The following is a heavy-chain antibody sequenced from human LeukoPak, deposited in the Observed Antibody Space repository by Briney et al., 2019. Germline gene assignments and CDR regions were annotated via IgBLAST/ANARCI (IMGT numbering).Heavy chain of an antibody. CDR2: IYHSGST. CDR1: GGSISSSNW. J-gene: IGHJ5*02. Sequence: SGTLSLTCAVSGGSISSSNWWSWVRQPPGKGLEWIGEIYHSGSTNYNPSLKSRVPISVDTSKNQFSLKLSSVTAADTAVYYCARADDSSSNWFDPWGQGTLVTVSS. D-gene: IGHD6-13*01. CDR3: ARADDSSSNWFDP. V-gene: IGHV4-4*02.